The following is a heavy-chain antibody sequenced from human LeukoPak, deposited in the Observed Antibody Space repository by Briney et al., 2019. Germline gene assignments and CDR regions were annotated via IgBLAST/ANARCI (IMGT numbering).Heavy chain of an antibody. CDR2: IYYNGST. CDR1: GYSISSSYY. D-gene: IGHD3-22*01. V-gene: IGHV4-38-2*01. CDR3: ASRYYYDTRGYFLH. Sequence: SETLSLTCAVSGYSISSSYYWGWIRQSPEKGLEWIGSIYYNGSTYYSASFKSRVTISVDTSQNQFSLKLRSVTAADRAVYYCASRYYYDTRGYFLHWGQGTLVTVSS. J-gene: IGHJ1*01.